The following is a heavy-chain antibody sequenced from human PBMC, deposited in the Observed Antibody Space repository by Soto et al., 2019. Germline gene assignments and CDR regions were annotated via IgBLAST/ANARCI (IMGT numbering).Heavy chain of an antibody. CDR1: GGTFTSYA. J-gene: IGHJ4*02. Sequence: QVQLVQSGAEVKKPGSSVKLSCRTSGGTFTSYAVSWVRQAPGQGLEWMGEITPIFGTANSAQKFQGRVTITADESTSTDYMEVNSLRSEDTAVYYCATRTRLYYYDRSGPLDYWGQGTLVTVSS. D-gene: IGHD3-22*01. V-gene: IGHV1-69*01. CDR2: ITPIFGTA. CDR3: ATRTRLYYYDRSGPLDY.